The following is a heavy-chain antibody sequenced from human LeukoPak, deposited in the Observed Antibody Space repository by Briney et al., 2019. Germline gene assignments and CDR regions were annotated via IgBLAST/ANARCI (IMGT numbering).Heavy chain of an antibody. CDR1: GFTFSSYG. V-gene: IGHV3-30*03. J-gene: IGHJ6*02. Sequence: GTSLRLSCAASGFTFSSYGMHWVRQAPGKGLEWVAVISKDGSNEYYGDSVKGRFTISRDNFKNTVYLQMNSLRAEDTAVYYCARAGGSGLDVWGQGTTVTVSS. D-gene: IGHD3-10*01. CDR3: ARAGGSGLDV. CDR2: ISKDGSNE.